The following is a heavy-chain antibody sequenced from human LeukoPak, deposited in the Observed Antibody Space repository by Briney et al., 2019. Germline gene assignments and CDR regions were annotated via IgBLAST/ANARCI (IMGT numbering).Heavy chain of an antibody. Sequence: SSETLSLTCAVSGYSISSGYYWGWIRPPPGKGLEWIGSIYHSGSTYYNPSLKSRVTISVDTSKNQFSLELSSVTAADTAVYYCARAMYYDFWSGYPNFDYWGQGTLVTVSS. CDR1: GYSISSGYY. CDR2: IYHSGST. D-gene: IGHD3-3*01. CDR3: ARAMYYDFWSGYPNFDY. V-gene: IGHV4-38-2*01. J-gene: IGHJ4*02.